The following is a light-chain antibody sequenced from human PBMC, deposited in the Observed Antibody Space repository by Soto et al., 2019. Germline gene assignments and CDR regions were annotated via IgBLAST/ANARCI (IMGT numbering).Light chain of an antibody. Sequence: DIQMTQSPSSVSASVGDRVTITCRASQGISSWLAWYQQKPGKAPKLLIYDASSLQSGVPSRFSGSGSGTEFILTINGLQPDDFATYFCQQFKSGTWTFGQGTKVDIK. J-gene: IGKJ1*01. CDR3: QQFKSGTWT. CDR1: QGISSW. CDR2: DAS. V-gene: IGKV1-12*01.